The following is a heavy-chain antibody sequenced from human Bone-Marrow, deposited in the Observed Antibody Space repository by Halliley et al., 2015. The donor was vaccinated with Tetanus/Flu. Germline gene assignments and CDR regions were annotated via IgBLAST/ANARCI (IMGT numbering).Heavy chain of an antibody. CDR3: ARRTPTVRYYYYGMDV. V-gene: IGHV4-34*01. D-gene: IGHD3-10*01. J-gene: IGHJ6*02. Sequence: GETNHRGSPNYHPSLKSRFPISVDPSKNQFSLKLSSVPAADTAVYYCARRTPTVRYYYYGMDVWGQGTTVTVSS. CDR2: TNHRGSP.